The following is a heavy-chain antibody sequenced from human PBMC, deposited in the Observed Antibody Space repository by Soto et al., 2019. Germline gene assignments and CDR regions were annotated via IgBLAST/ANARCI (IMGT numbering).Heavy chain of an antibody. J-gene: IGHJ6*03. CDR1: GGSISSYY. D-gene: IGHD3-3*01. V-gene: IGHV4-59*01. CDR2: TDDTGST. Sequence: KPSETLSLTCTVSGGSISSYYWSWIRQPPGKGQEWIGYTDDTGSTNYNPSLKSRVTISVDMSKNQYSLKLSSVTAADTAVYYCARGVLEWLLRDSYYYYMDVWGKGTTVTVSS. CDR3: ARGVLEWLLRDSYYYYMDV.